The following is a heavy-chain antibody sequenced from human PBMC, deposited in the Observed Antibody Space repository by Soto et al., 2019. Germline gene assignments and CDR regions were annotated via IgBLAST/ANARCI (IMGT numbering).Heavy chain of an antibody. J-gene: IGHJ4*02. V-gene: IGHV3-48*02. D-gene: IGHD3-22*01. CDR2: ISSSSSTI. CDR1: GFTFSSYS. Sequence: GGSLRLSCAASGFTFSSYSMNWVRQAPGKGLEWVSYISSSSSTIYYADSVKGRFTISRDNAKNSLYLQMNSLRDEDTAVYYCARAMLYYYDSSGYYGFDYWGQGTLVTVSS. CDR3: ARAMLYYYDSSGYYGFDY.